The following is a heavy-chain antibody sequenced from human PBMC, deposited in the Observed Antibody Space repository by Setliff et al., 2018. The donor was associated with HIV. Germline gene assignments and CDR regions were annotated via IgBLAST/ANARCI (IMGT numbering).Heavy chain of an antibody. Sequence: GGSLRLSCAASGFTFSSYAMGWVRQAPGKGLEWVSATSGSGGSTYYADSVEGRFTISRDNAKNSLYLQMNSLRAEDTAVYYGARREPTILVVPAAFFDYWGQGTLVTVSS. D-gene: IGHD2-2*01. CDR1: GFTFSSYA. CDR3: ARREPTILVVPAAFFDY. J-gene: IGHJ4*02. CDR2: TSGSGGST. V-gene: IGHV3-23*01.